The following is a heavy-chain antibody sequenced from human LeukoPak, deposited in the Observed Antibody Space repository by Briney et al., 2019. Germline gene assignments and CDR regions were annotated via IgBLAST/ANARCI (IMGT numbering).Heavy chain of an antibody. CDR2: ISIYNGNT. J-gene: IGHJ4*02. V-gene: IGHV1-18*04. Sequence: ASVKVSCKAPGYTLSSYGVNWVRQAPGQGLEWMGWISIYNGNTEYAQILQGRVTMTTDTSTSTVYMELTSLRSDDTAVYYCASNPRGDSWTFDYWGQGTLVTVSS. CDR1: GYTLSSYG. D-gene: IGHD2-21*02. CDR3: ASNPRGDSWTFDY.